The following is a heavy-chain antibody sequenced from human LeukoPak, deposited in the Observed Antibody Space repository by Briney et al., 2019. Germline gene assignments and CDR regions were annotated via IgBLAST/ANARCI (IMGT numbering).Heavy chain of an antibody. J-gene: IGHJ4*02. CDR3: ATGFANGDYTLDY. CDR1: GFTVIRNY. V-gene: IGHV3-53*01. Sequence: GGSLRLSCAASGFTVIRNYMNWVRQAPGKGLELVSVLYRGGSTYYADSVEGRFTISRDNYKNTLSLPMNSLRADDTAVYYCATGFANGDYTLDYWGQGTLVTVSS. CDR2: LYRGGST. D-gene: IGHD4-17*01.